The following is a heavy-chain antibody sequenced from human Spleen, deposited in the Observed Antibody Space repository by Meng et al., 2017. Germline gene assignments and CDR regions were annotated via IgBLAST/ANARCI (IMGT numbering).Heavy chain of an antibody. D-gene: IGHD4-11*01. CDR3: ARGPTTMAHDFDY. V-gene: IGHV4-34*01. J-gene: IGHJ4*02. Sequence: WAAGTLTPSGVLSLPCVIAVGSFSDYYWSWIREPPGKGLEWIGEINHSGSTNYNPSLESRATISVDTSQNNLSLKLSSVTAADSAVYYCARGPTTMAHDFDYWGQGTLVTVSS. CDR1: VGSFSDYY. CDR2: INHSGST.